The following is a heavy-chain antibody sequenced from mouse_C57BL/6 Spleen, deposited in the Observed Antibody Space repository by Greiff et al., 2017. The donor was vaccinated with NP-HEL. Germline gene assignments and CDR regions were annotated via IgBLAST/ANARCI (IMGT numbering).Heavy chain of an antibody. CDR2: INPNNGGT. V-gene: IGHV1-18*01. CDR3: ARFDYYGSSYYYAMDY. D-gene: IGHD1-1*01. CDR1: GYTFTDYN. Sequence: EVQLQQSGPELVKPGASVKIPCKASGYTFTDYNMDWVKQSHGKSLEWIGDINPNNGGTIYNQKFKGKATLTVDKSSSTAYMELRSLTSEDTAVYYCARFDYYGSSYYYAMDYWGQGTSVTVSS. J-gene: IGHJ4*01.